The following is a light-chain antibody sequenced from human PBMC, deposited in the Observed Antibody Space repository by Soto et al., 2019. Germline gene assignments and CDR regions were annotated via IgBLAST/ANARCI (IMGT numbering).Light chain of an antibody. J-gene: IGKJ5*01. Sequence: ESGLRQSPATLSLSPGERATLSCRASQSVTNYLAWYQQKAGQAPRLLIYETIHRATGIPARFSGSGSGTDFTLTISTLESVDFSFYYCQHRRHCPIPFAQGPRLEIK. CDR2: ETI. V-gene: IGKV3-11*01. CDR3: QHRRHCPIP. CDR1: QSVTNY.